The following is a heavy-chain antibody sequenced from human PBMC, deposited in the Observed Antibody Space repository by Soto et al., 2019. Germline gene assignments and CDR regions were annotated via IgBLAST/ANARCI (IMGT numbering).Heavy chain of an antibody. Sequence: VQLVESGGGVVQPGRSLRLSCAASGFTFSSYGMHWVRQAPGKGLEWVAVISYDGSNKYYADSVKGRFTISRDNSKNTLYLQMNSLRAEDTAVYYCAKDKIGIVGAIDYWGQGTLVTVSS. CDR2: ISYDGSNK. CDR1: GFTFSSYG. CDR3: AKDKIGIVGAIDY. V-gene: IGHV3-30*18. D-gene: IGHD1-26*01. J-gene: IGHJ4*02.